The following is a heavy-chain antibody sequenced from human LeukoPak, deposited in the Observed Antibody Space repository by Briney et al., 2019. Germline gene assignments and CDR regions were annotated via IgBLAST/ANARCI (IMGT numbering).Heavy chain of an antibody. CDR3: AKDLRVVDAFDF. CDR2: ISATDGRT. Sequence: GGSLRLSCAASGFTFSSYAMHWVRQAPGKGLEWVSGISATDGRTYYADSVEGRFTISRDNSKNTLYLQMNSLRAEDTAVYYCAKDLRVVDAFDFWGQGTMVTVSS. V-gene: IGHV3-23*01. J-gene: IGHJ3*01. CDR1: GFTFSSYA.